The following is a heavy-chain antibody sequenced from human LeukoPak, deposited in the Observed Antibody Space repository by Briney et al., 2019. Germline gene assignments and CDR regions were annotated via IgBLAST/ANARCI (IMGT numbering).Heavy chain of an antibody. Sequence: GESLQISCKGSGYSFTSYWIGWVRQMPGKGLEWMGIIYPGDSDTRYSPSFQGQVTISADKSISTAYLQWSSLKASDTAMYYCARLRRDGYKNGAFDIWGQGTMVTVSS. CDR2: IYPGDSDT. CDR3: ARLRRDGYKNGAFDI. D-gene: IGHD5-24*01. J-gene: IGHJ3*02. V-gene: IGHV5-51*01. CDR1: GYSFTSYW.